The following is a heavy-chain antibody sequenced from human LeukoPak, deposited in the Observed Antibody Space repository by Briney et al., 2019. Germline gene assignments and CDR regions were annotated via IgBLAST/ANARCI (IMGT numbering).Heavy chain of an antibody. J-gene: IGHJ4*02. Sequence: SETLSLTCTVSGGSISSHYWSWIRQPPGRGLEWIGYIYYSGNTNYNPSLKSRVTISVDTSKNQFSLKLSSVTAADTAVYYCAREPYYYGSGSYIDCWGQGTLVTVSS. V-gene: IGHV4-59*11. CDR2: IYYSGNT. CDR1: GGSISSHY. CDR3: AREPYYYGSGSYIDC. D-gene: IGHD3-10*01.